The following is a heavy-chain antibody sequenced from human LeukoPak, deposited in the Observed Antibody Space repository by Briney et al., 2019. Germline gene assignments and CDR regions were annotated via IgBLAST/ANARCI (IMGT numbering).Heavy chain of an antibody. CDR1: GFSFSTYA. J-gene: IGHJ3*02. V-gene: IGHV3-23*01. CDR3: AKRYYDSSGYFDAFDI. D-gene: IGHD3-22*01. Sequence: GGSLRLSCAASGFSFSTYAMSWVRQAPGKGLEWVSGISGNGGSTYYEDSVKGRFTISRDNSKNTVFLQVDSLRAEDTAVYYCAKRYYDSSGYFDAFDIWGQGTMVTVSS. CDR2: ISGNGGST.